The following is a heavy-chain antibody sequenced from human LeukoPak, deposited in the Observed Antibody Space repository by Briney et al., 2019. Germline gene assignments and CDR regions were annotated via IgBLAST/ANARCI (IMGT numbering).Heavy chain of an antibody. CDR1: GFSLSTSGVG. D-gene: IGHD4-17*01. V-gene: IGHV2-5*01. Sequence: SGPTLVNPTQTLTLTCTFSGFSLSTSGVGVGWIRQPPGKALEWLALIYWNDDNRYSPSLKSRLTITKDTSKNQVVLKMTNMDPVDTATYYCAHYGDYRFMYYFDHWGQGTLVTVSS. J-gene: IGHJ4*02. CDR3: AHYGDYRFMYYFDH. CDR2: IYWNDDN.